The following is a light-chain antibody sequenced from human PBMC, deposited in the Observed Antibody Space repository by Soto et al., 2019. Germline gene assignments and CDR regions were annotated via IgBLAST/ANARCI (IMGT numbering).Light chain of an antibody. CDR1: QSVDSTY. V-gene: IGKV3-11*01. J-gene: IGKJ4*01. Sequence: VLTQSPGTLSLSPGESATLSCRASQSVDSTYIAWYQQKPGQAPRLIIYDASNRATGIPARFSVIESGTDFTLTIRSLEPEDCAIYYGQQRSNWPLTFGEGTKVDI. CDR3: QQRSNWPLT. CDR2: DAS.